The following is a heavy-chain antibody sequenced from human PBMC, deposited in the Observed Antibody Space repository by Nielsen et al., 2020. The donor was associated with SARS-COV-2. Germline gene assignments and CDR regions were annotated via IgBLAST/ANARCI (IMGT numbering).Heavy chain of an antibody. J-gene: IGHJ5*02. Sequence: SETLSLTCTVSGGSISSSSYYWGWIRQPPGKGLEWIGSIYYSGSTYYNPSLKSRVTISVDTSKNQFSLKLSSVTAADTAVYYFSGEPGLPNWFDPWGQGTLVTVSS. CDR2: IYYSGST. D-gene: IGHD1-14*01. V-gene: IGHV4-39*07. CDR1: GGSISSSSYY. CDR3: SGEPGLPNWFDP.